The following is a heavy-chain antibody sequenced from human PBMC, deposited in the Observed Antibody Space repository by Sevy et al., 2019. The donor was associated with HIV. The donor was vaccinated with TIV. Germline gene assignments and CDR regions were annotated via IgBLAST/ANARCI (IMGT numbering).Heavy chain of an antibody. D-gene: IGHD3-22*01. J-gene: IGHJ3*02. Sequence: GGSLRLSCAASGFTFSSYDMHWVRQATGKGLEWVSAIGTAGDTYYPGSVKGRFTISRENAKNSLYLQMNSLRAGDTALYYCARGRYDSSGYYFTGAFDIWGQGTMVTVSS. CDR1: GFTFSSYD. CDR3: ARGRYDSSGYYFTGAFDI. V-gene: IGHV3-13*01. CDR2: IGTAGDT.